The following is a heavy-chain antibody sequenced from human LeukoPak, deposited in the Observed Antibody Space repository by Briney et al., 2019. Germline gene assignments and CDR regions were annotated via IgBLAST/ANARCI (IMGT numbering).Heavy chain of an antibody. J-gene: IGHJ4*02. V-gene: IGHV1-18*04. CDR3: ARDYGEGRVATIPLAY. CDR1: GYTFTNYV. Sequence: GASVKVSCKASGYTFTNYVITSVRQAPGQGLEWMAWISGYNGKTNYAQNLQGRVTMTTDTSTSTDYMDLRSLRSDDTAVYYCARDYGEGRVATIPLAYWGQGTLVTVSS. CDR2: ISGYNGKT. D-gene: IGHD5-12*01.